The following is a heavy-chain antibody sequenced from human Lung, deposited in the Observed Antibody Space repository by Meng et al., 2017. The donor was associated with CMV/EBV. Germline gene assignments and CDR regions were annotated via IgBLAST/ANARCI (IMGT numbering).Heavy chain of an antibody. Sequence: SSXXVSXKACGGTFSSYALSWVRQAPGQGLEWMGGIIPILGIANYAQKLQGRVTITADESTSTAYMELSSLRSEDTAVYYCARRYCSGGSWYKQFDYWGQGXLVTVSS. CDR1: GGTFSSYA. CDR2: IIPILGIA. CDR3: ARRYCSGGSWYKQFDY. J-gene: IGHJ4*02. V-gene: IGHV1-69*10. D-gene: IGHD2-15*01.